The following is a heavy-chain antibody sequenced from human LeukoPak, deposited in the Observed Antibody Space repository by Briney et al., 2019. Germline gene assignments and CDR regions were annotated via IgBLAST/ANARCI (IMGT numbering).Heavy chain of an antibody. V-gene: IGHV4-39*01. CDR3: ARHNHGSGSYYYYYYMDV. D-gene: IGHD3-10*01. CDR2: TYYSGTT. J-gene: IGHJ6*03. Sequence: SETLSLTCSVSDDSISSNNYYWGWIRQPPGKGLEWIGSTYYSGTTHYNPSLKSRVTISVDTTKNQFSLKLGSVTAADTAVYYCARHNHGSGSYYYYYYMDVWGKGTTVTISS. CDR1: DDSISSNNYY.